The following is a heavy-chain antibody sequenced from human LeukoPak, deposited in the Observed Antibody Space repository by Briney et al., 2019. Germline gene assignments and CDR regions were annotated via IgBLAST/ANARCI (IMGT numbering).Heavy chain of an antibody. J-gene: IGHJ4*02. CDR3: ARSPPAVEYSYDIPRQKDY. Sequence: GGSLRLSCAASGFTFSSYAMSWVRQAPGKGLEWVSAISGSGGSTYYADSVKGRFTISRDNAKDSLFLQMNSLRAEDTAVYYCARSPPAVEYSYDIPRQKDYWGQGTLVTVSS. CDR1: GFTFSSYA. D-gene: IGHD5-18*01. CDR2: ISGSGGST. V-gene: IGHV3-23*01.